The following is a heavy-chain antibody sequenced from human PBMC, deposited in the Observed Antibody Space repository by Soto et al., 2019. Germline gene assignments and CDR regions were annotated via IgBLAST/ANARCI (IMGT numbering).Heavy chain of an antibody. CDR1: GFTFGDYA. D-gene: IGHD3-10*01. CDR3: TSEVRGYYGSWNYYYYYGMDV. Sequence: GGSLRLSCTASGFTFGDYAMSSVRQAPGKGLEWVGFIRSKAHGGTTEHAASVKGRFTISRDDSTSIAYLQMNSLKTEDTAVYYCTSEVRGYYGSWNYYYYYGMDVWGQGTTVDVFS. CDR2: IRSKAHGGTT. V-gene: IGHV3-49*04. J-gene: IGHJ6*02.